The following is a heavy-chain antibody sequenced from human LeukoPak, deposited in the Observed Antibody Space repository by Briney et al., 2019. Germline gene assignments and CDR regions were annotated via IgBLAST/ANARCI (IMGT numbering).Heavy chain of an antibody. V-gene: IGHV3-30*02. Sequence: GGSLRLSCAASGFTFSSYGMHWVRQAPGKGLEWVAFIRYDGSNKYYADSVKGRFTISRDNSKNTLYLQMNSLRAEDTAVYYCAKAAYPGFREHSNYYYYYYMDVWGKGTTVTVSS. CDR1: GFTFSSYG. CDR2: IRYDGSNK. D-gene: IGHD1-26*01. CDR3: AKAAYPGFREHSNYYYYYYMDV. J-gene: IGHJ6*03.